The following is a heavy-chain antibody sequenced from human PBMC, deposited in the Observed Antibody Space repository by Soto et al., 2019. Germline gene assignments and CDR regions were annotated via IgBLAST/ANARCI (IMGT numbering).Heavy chain of an antibody. J-gene: IGHJ4*02. CDR1: GFTFSSFA. Sequence: EVQLLESGGGLVQPGGSLRLSCAASGFTFSSFAMSWVRQAPGKGLEWVSAISDSGSSTYYADSVKGRFTISRDNSKNTLFLQMNSLRAEDTAVYYCAKDQGGVAGRFDYWGQGTLVTVSS. CDR2: ISDSGSST. CDR3: AKDQGGVAGRFDY. D-gene: IGHD6-19*01. V-gene: IGHV3-23*01.